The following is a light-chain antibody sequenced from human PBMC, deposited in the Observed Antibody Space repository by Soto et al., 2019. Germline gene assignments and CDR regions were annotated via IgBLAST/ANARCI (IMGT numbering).Light chain of an antibody. CDR3: MQALQTWM. CDR1: QSLLHSNGYSY. CDR2: LGS. V-gene: IGKV2-28*01. J-gene: IGKJ1*01. Sequence: DIVVTQSPLSLPVTPGEPASISCRSSQSLLHSNGYSYLDWYLQKPGQSPQLLIYLGSNRASGVPDRFSGSGSGTDFTPKISRVEAEDVGVYYCMQALQTWMFGQGTKVDIK.